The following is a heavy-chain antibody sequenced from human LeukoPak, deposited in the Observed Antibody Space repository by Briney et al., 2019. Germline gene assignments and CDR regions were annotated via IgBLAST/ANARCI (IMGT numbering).Heavy chain of an antibody. D-gene: IGHD6-19*01. CDR3: AREVAVAGTWFDP. CDR1: GFTFSSYT. V-gene: IGHV3-21*01. J-gene: IGHJ5*02. CDR2: ISTSSSYI. Sequence: GGSLRLSCAASGFTFSSYTMSWVRQAPGKGLEWVSSISTSSSYIYYADSVKGRFTISRDNAKNSLYLQMDSLRAEDTAVYSCAREVAVAGTWFDPWGQGTLVTVSS.